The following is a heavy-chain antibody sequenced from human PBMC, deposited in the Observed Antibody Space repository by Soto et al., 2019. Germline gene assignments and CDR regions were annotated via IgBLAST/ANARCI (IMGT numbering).Heavy chain of an antibody. CDR1: GFTFSSYS. Sequence: GGSLRLSCAASGFTFSSYSMNWVRQAPGKGLEWVSSISSSSSYIYYADSVKGRFTISRDNAKNSLYLQMNSLRAEDTAVYYCARDRPDFWSGYPDYCGQGPLVTVYS. V-gene: IGHV3-21*01. J-gene: IGHJ4*02. CDR3: ARDRPDFWSGYPDY. D-gene: IGHD3-3*01. CDR2: ISSSSSYI.